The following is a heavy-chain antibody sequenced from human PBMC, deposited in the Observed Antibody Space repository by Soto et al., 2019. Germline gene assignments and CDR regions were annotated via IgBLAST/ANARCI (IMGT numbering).Heavy chain of an antibody. J-gene: IGHJ4*02. CDR2: ISVYNGNT. CDR3: ARDLDWRRYHELSY. Sequence: QVQLVQSGTEVKRPGASVKVSCKASGYTFTNYCISWVRQAPGQGLEWMGWISVYNGNTNYAQKLQGRVTMTTDTSTSTAYMEVRSLRSDDTAVYYCARDLDWRRYHELSYWGQGTLVTVSS. CDR1: GYTFTNYC. V-gene: IGHV1-18*04. D-gene: IGHD2-2*01.